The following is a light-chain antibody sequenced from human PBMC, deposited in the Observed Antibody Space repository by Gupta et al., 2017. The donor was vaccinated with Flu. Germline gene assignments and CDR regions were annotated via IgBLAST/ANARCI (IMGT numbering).Light chain of an antibody. J-gene: IGLJ3*02. CDR3: CSYAGIDTLM. CDR1: SSDVVGYNY. CDR2: DVR. V-gene: IGLV2-11*01. Sequence: QSALIQPRSVPVSPGPSVTISCTGTSSDVVGYNYLCWYQRRPVKAPRLIIYDVRRRPSGVPKLFSGAKSVSTASLTISGLQAEEEADYYSCSYAGIDTLMFGGGTKLTVL.